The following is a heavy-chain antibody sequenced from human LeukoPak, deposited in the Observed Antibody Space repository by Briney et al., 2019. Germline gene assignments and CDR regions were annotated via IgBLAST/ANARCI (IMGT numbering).Heavy chain of an antibody. Sequence: GGSLRLSCAASGFSLRAYDLIWVRQAPGKGLDWVSIINGGGDIMMYEDSVKGRFTISRDNSKNTFYMQMNGLRVEDTAVYYCAMRDRRYGLDIWGQGTMVTVSS. CDR1: GFSLRAYD. D-gene: IGHD1-14*01. J-gene: IGHJ3*02. CDR2: INGGGDIM. V-gene: IGHV3-23*01. CDR3: AMRDRRYGLDI.